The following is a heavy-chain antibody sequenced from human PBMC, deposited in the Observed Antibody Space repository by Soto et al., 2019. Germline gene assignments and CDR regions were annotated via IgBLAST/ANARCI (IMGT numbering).Heavy chain of an antibody. CDR2: INHSGST. J-gene: IGHJ4*02. CDR3: ARVPEY. Sequence: SETLSLTCDVYGGSFSGYIWTWIRQTPGKGLQWIGQINHSGSTYYNPSLKSRVTISIDRSKNQFSLKLSSVTAADTAVYYCARVPEYWGQGILVTVSS. CDR1: GGSFSGYI. V-gene: IGHV4-34*01. D-gene: IGHD2-2*01.